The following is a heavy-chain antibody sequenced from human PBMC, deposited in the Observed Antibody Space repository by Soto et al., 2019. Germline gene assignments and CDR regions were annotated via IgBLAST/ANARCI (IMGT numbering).Heavy chain of an antibody. J-gene: IGHJ4*02. V-gene: IGHV1-18*04. CDR3: AVHPGAYSSGWPFPG. CDR1: GYTFTSYG. D-gene: IGHD6-19*01. CDR2: ISAFNGNT. Sequence: QVQLVQSGAEVKKPGASVKVSCKASGYTFTSYGISWVRQAPGQGLEWMGWISAFNGNTNYAQKLQGRVTMTTDTSTSTADMELRSLRSDDTAVYYCAVHPGAYSSGWPFPGWGQGTLVTVSS.